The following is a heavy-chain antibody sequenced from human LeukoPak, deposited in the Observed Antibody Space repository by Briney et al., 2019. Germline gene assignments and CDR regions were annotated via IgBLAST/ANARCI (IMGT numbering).Heavy chain of an antibody. CDR3: ARPTTYYYDSRGYYYKYFQH. CDR2: LNWNGGTT. V-gene: IGHV3-20*04. CDR1: GFTFDDHG. Sequence: SGGSLRLSCAASGFTFDDHGMSWVRQAPGKGLEWVSGLNWNGGTTGYADSVKGRFTISRDNAKNSLYLQMNSLRAEDTAVYYCARPTTYYYDSRGYYYKYFQHWGQGTLVTVSS. J-gene: IGHJ1*01. D-gene: IGHD3-22*01.